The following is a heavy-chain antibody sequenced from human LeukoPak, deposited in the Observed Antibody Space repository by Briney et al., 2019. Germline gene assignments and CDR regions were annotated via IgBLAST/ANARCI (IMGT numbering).Heavy chain of an antibody. Sequence: SETLSLTYAVYGGSFSGYYWSWIRQPPGKGLEWIGEINHSGSTNYNPSLKSRVTISVDTSKNQFSLKLSSVTAADTAVYYCAREGISYGYYYGSGSYPGGFDYWGQGTLVTVSS. D-gene: IGHD3-10*01. CDR2: INHSGST. V-gene: IGHV4-34*01. CDR3: AREGISYGYYYGSGSYPGGFDY. CDR1: GGSFSGYY. J-gene: IGHJ4*02.